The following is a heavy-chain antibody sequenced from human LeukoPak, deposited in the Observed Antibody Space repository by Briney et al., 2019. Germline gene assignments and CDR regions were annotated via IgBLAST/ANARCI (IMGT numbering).Heavy chain of an antibody. D-gene: IGHD5-18*01. V-gene: IGHV3-23*01. CDR1: GFTFSSYA. CDR3: AKDRADGYGPLDY. Sequence: AGGSLRLSCVASGFTFSSYAMSWVRQAPGKGLEWVSTLRGSGGTSYYADSVEGRFTVSRDNSKNTLCLQMNSLRVEDTAVYYCAKDRADGYGPLDYWGQGTLVTVSS. J-gene: IGHJ4*02. CDR2: LRGSGGTS.